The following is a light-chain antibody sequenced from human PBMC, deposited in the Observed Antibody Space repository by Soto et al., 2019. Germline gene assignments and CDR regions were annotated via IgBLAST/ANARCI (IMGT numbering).Light chain of an antibody. Sequence: QSALTQPASVSGSPGQSITISCTGTSSDVGSNNHVSWYQQHPGKAPKLMIYEATQRPSGVSDRFSGSKSGNTASLTISGXXXXXXXXYYCSSYAGSNTFYIFATGTKLTVL. CDR1: SSDVGSNNH. V-gene: IGLV2-23*01. J-gene: IGLJ1*01. CDR2: EAT. CDR3: SSYAGSNTFYI.